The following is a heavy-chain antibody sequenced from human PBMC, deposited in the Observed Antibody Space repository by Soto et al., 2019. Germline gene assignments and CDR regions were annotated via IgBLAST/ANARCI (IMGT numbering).Heavy chain of an antibody. CDR2: IKQDGSEK. J-gene: IGHJ4*02. D-gene: IGHD3-22*01. V-gene: IGHV3-7*04. CDR3: AREPDYYDSSGYYSH. CDR1: GFTFSSYW. Sequence: GGSLRLSCAASGFTFSSYWMSWVRQAPGKGLEWVANIKQDGSEKYYVDSVKGRFTISRDNAKNSLYLQMNSLRAEDTAVYYCAREPDYYDSSGYYSHWGQGTLVTVSS.